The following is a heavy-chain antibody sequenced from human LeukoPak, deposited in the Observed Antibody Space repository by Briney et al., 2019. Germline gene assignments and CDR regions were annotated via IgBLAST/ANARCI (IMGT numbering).Heavy chain of an antibody. V-gene: IGHV4-59*12. CDR3: SLEWVH. J-gene: IGHJ4*02. CDR1: GAPLSPYD. Sequence: SETLSLTCSVLGAPLSPYDGRWIRHPPGKGLEWIGYIFYNGNTKYNPTLRSRVTISLDTSKNQFSLKLSSVTAADTAVYCCSLEWVHWGQGTLVTVSS. CDR2: IFYNGNT. D-gene: IGHD3-3*01.